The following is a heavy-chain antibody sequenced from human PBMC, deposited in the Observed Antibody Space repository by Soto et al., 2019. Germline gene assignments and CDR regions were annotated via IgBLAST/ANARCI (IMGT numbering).Heavy chain of an antibody. J-gene: IGHJ4*02. D-gene: IGHD6-19*01. V-gene: IGHV1-69*02. CDR1: GGTFSSYT. CDR3: ARAPTYKAVAGNY. CDR2: IIPILGIA. Sequence: QVQLVQSGAEVKKPGSSVKVSCKASGGTFSSYTISWVRQAPGQGLEWMGRIIPILGIANYAQKFQGRVTITADKSTSTAYMELSSLRSEDTAVYYCARAPTYKAVAGNYWGQGTLVTVSS.